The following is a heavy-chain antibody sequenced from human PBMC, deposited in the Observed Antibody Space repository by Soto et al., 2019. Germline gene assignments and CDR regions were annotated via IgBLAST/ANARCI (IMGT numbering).Heavy chain of an antibody. CDR3: ASNYYDSSGYYYVLEVNY. D-gene: IGHD3-22*01. CDR2: ISYDGSNK. J-gene: IGHJ4*02. V-gene: IGHV3-30-3*01. CDR1: GFTFSSYA. Sequence: GGSLRLSCAASGFTFSSYAMHWVRQAPGKGLEWVAVISYDGSNKYYADSVKGRFTISRDNSKNTLYLQMNSLRAEDTAVYYCASNYYDSSGYYYVLEVNYWGQGTLVTVSS.